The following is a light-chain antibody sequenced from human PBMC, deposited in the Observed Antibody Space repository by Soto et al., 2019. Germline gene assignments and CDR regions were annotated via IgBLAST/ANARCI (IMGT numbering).Light chain of an antibody. CDR1: HGISSW. CDR2: TAS. CDR3: QPANRPPRT. V-gene: IGKV1-12*01. J-gene: IGKJ4*01. Sequence: DIQITQSPSSVSASVGDRVTITCRAGHGISSWLAWYQHKPGKAPKLLMYTASSLQSGVPSRFTGSGSGTDFTLTISSLQPEDFATYDCQPANRPPRTFGGGTKVDI.